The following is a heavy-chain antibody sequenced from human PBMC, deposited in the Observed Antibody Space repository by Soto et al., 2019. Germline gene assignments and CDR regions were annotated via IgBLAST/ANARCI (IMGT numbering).Heavy chain of an antibody. J-gene: IGHJ4*02. CDR3: ARVRSLYYYDSP. V-gene: IGHV1-69*13. CDR1: GGTFSSYA. D-gene: IGHD3-22*01. CDR2: VIPIIGTA. Sequence: SVKVSCKASGGTFSSYAISWVRQAPGQGLEWMGWVIPIIGTANYAQKFQGRVTITADASTSTAYMELRSLRSDDTAVYYCARVRSLYYYDSPWGQGTLVTVSS.